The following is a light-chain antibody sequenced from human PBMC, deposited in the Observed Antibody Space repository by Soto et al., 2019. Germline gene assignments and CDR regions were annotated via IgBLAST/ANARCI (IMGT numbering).Light chain of an antibody. CDR2: GAS. Sequence: EIVLTQSPGTLSLSPGERATLSCRASQSVSSSYLAWYQQTPGQAPRLLIYGASRRATGIPDRFSGSGSGTDFTLTISRLEPEDFAVYDCQQDGSSPFTFGPGTKVDIK. J-gene: IGKJ3*01. CDR3: QQDGSSPFT. V-gene: IGKV3-20*01. CDR1: QSVSSSY.